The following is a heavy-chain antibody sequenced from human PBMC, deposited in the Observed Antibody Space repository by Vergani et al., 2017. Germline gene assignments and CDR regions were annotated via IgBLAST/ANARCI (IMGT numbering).Heavy chain of an antibody. CDR1: GYSFTSYW. J-gene: IGHJ6*02. D-gene: IGHD3-22*01. CDR3: ARDREDYYDVYGMDV. CDR2: IYYSGST. Sequence: EVQLVQSGAEVKKPGESLKISCKGSGYSFTSYWIGWVRQMPGKGLEWIGYIYYSGSTYYNPSLKSRVTISVDTSKNQFSLKLSSVTAADTAVYYCARDREDYYDVYGMDVWGQGTTVTVSS. V-gene: IGHV5-51*06.